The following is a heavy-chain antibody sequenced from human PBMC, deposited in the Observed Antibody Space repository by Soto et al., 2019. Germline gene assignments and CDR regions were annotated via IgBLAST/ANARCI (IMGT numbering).Heavy chain of an antibody. CDR3: ARGLYSSSWYNWFDP. CDR2: ISSNGSST. V-gene: IGHV3-74*01. Sequence: GGSLRLSCAASGFTFSSYAMSWVRQAPGKGLEWVSRISSNGSSTSYADSVKGRFTISRDNAKNTLYLQMNSLRAEDTAVYYCARGLYSSSWYNWFDPWGQGTLVTVS. J-gene: IGHJ5*02. D-gene: IGHD6-13*01. CDR1: GFTFSSYA.